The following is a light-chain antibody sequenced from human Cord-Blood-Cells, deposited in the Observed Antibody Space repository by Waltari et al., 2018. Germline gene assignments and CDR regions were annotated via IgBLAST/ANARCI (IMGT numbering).Light chain of an antibody. Sequence: EIVLTQSPDTLSWSPGERDTLSCRASQSVSSSYLAWYQQKPGQAPRLLIYGASSRATGIPDRFSGSGSGTDFTLTISRLEPEDFAVYYCQQYGSSPPWTFGQGTKVEIK. CDR2: GAS. CDR1: QSVSSSY. J-gene: IGKJ1*01. V-gene: IGKV3-20*01. CDR3: QQYGSSPPWT.